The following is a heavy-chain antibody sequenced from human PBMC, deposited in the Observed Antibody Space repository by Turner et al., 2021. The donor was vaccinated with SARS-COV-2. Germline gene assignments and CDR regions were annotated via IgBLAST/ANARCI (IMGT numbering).Heavy chain of an antibody. CDR2: INSDGSST. D-gene: IGHD6-13*01. CDR1: GFTFNSYW. V-gene: IGHV3-74*01. Sequence: EVQLVESGGGLVQPGGSLRLPCAASGFTFNSYWMHCVRQAPGKGLVWVSRINSDGSSTSYVDSVKGRFTISRDNAKNTLYLQMTSLRAEDTAVYYCARVGIAAAGPTFYYYYYGMDVWGQGTTVTVSS. J-gene: IGHJ6*02. CDR3: ARVGIAAAGPTFYYYYYGMDV.